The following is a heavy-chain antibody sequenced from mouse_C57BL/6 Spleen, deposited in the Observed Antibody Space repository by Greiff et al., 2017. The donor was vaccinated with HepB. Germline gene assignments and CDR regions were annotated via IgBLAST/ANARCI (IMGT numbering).Heavy chain of an antibody. CDR3: ARVYSNYGYFDV. CDR1: GYTFTSYW. J-gene: IGHJ1*03. Sequence: VQLQQSGAELVKPGASVKMSCKASGYTFTSYWITWVKQRPGQGLEWIGDIYPGSGSTNYNEKFKSKATLTVDTSSSTAYMQLSSLTSEDSAVYYCARVYSNYGYFDVWGTGTTVTVSS. V-gene: IGHV1-55*01. CDR2: IYPGSGST. D-gene: IGHD2-5*01.